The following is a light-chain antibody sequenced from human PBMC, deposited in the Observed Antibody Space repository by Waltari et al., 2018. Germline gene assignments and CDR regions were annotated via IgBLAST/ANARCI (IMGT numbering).Light chain of an antibody. CDR3: QQYHNLPAT. CDR2: DAA. Sequence: DIQMTQSPSSLSASVGDRVTITCQHSQDISNSLNWYQQKPGKAPKVLIYDAANLESGVPSRFSGSGFGTDFTFTISSLQPEDLATYFCQQYHNLPATFGGGTKVESK. CDR1: QDISNS. J-gene: IGKJ4*01. V-gene: IGKV1-33*01.